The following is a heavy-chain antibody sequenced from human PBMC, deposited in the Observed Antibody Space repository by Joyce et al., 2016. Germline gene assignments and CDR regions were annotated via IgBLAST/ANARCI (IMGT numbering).Heavy chain of an antibody. CDR1: GFTFSKYW. CDR3: ARSTDWYAFDI. V-gene: IGHV3-7*03. D-gene: IGHD2-21*01. CDR2: IKEDGSER. J-gene: IGHJ3*02. Sequence: EVHLVESGGGLVQPGGSLRLSCAASGFTFSKYWLSWVRQAPGKGLEWVTNIKEDGSERDSVDSVKGRFTISRDNAKNFLYLQMNRLRAEDTAMYYCARSTDWYAFDIWGQGTKVIVSS.